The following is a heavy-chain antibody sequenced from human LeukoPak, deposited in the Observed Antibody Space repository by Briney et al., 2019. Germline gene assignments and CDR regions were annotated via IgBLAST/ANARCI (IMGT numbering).Heavy chain of an antibody. CDR1: GFTLRSYV. Sequence: GGSLRLSCVASGFTLRSYVMNWVRQTPGKGLEWVSSISGSGDSTFYADSVKGRFSISRDNSKNTLYLQVNGLRTEDTAVYYCAKDRLLNYRGDCYIFDYWGQGTVVTVSS. V-gene: IGHV3-23*01. J-gene: IGHJ4*02. D-gene: IGHD2-21*02. CDR2: ISGSGDST. CDR3: AKDRLLNYRGDCYIFDY.